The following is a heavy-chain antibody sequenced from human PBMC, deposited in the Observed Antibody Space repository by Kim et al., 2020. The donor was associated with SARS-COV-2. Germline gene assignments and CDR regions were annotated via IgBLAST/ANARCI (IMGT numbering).Heavy chain of an antibody. Sequence: GSTYYADSVKGRFTISRDNSKNTLYLQMNSLRAEYTAVYYCANLIGGIGTRWGQGTLVTVSS. CDR3: ANLIGGIGTR. V-gene: IGHV3-23*01. J-gene: IGHJ4*02. D-gene: IGHD6-13*01. CDR2: GST.